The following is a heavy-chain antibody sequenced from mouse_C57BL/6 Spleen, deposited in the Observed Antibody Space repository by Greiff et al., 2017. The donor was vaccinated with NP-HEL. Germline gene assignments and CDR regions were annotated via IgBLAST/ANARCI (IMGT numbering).Heavy chain of an antibody. V-gene: IGHV5-16*01. J-gene: IGHJ1*03. CDR2: INYDGSST. CDR1: GFTFSDYY. CDR3: AREGTTVVAHWYFDV. Sequence: EVQLVESEGGLVQPGCSMKLSCTASGFTFSDYYMAWVRQVPEKGLEWVANINYDGSSTYYLDSLKGRFIISRDNATNILYLQMSSLKSEDTAAYYCAREGTTVVAHWYFDVWGTGTAVTVSS. D-gene: IGHD1-1*01.